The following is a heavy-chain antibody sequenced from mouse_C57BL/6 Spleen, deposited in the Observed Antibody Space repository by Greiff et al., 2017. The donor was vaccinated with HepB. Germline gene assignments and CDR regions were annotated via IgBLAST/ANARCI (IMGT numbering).Heavy chain of an antibody. Sequence: VQLQQSGAELMKPGASVKLSCKATGYTFTGYWIEWVKQRPEQGLEWIGRIDPEDGDTEYAPKFQGKATMTADTSSNTAYLQLSSLTSEDTAVYYCTTSDYYGSRIWYFDVWGTGTTVTVSS. CDR1: GYTFTGYW. D-gene: IGHD1-1*01. CDR3: TTSDYYGSRIWYFDV. J-gene: IGHJ1*03. V-gene: IGHV14-1*01. CDR2: IDPEDGDT.